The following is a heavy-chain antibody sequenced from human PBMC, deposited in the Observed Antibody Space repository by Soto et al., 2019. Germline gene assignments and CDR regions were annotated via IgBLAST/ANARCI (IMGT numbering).Heavy chain of an antibody. Sequence: QLQLEESGPGLVGPSETLSLTCTVSGGSINTYNLFWAWVRQPPGKGLEWIASIHYGGNAYYRPSLASRATISRDTSKNRVSLELRSVTAADTAVYYCARVNVTLDLWGLGTLVTVSS. D-gene: IGHD2-21*02. CDR1: GGSINTYNLF. V-gene: IGHV4-39*01. J-gene: IGHJ4*02. CDR2: IHYGGNA. CDR3: ARVNVTLDL.